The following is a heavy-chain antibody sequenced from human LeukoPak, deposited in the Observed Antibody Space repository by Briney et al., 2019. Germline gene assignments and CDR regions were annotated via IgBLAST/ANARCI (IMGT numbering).Heavy chain of an antibody. V-gene: IGHV4-59*12. Sequence: SETLSLTCTVSGGSISSYYWSWIRQPPGNGLEWIGYIYYSGSTNYNPSLKSRVTMSVDTSQKEVSLTLSSMTAADTAVYFCARGSGSYRPLYFFDYWGQGTLVTVSS. CDR2: IYYSGST. D-gene: IGHD1-26*01. CDR3: ARGSGSYRPLYFFDY. J-gene: IGHJ4*02. CDR1: GGSISSYY.